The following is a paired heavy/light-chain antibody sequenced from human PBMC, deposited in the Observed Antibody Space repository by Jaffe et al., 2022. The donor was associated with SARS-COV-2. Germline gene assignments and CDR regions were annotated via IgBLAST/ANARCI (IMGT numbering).Light chain of an antibody. J-gene: IGKJ1*01. Sequence: AIQMTQSPSSLSASVGDRVTITCRASQGIRNDLGWYQQKPGKAPKLLIYAASSLQSGVPSRFSGSGSGTDFTLTISSLQPEDFATYYCLQDYNYWTFGQGTKVEIK. CDR2: AAS. CDR1: QGIRND. V-gene: IGKV1-6*01. CDR3: LQDYNYWT.
Heavy chain of an antibody. CDR1: GFSLSTSGVG. Sequence: QITLKESGPTLVKPTQTLTLTCTFSGFSLSTSGVGVGWIRQPPGKALEWLALIYWDDDKRYSPSLKSRLTITKDTSKNQVVLTMTNMDPVDTATYYCAHNTPPTFYGGNSPPGFDPWGQGTLVTVSS. D-gene: IGHD4-17*01. V-gene: IGHV2-5*02. CDR2: IYWDDDK. CDR3: AHNTPPTFYGGNSPPGFDP. J-gene: IGHJ5*02.